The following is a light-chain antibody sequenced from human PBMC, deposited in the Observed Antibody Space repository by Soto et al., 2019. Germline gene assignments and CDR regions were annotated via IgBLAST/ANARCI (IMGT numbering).Light chain of an antibody. Sequence: QSALTQPASVSGTPGQSITISCTGTSSDIGAYNYVSWYQQYPGRAPKLMIYEVNNRPSGVSNRFSGSKSGNTASLTISGLQAEDGADYYCSSFTTSSTYVVGAGTKVTVL. CDR1: SSDIGAYNY. V-gene: IGLV2-14*01. CDR2: EVN. J-gene: IGLJ1*01. CDR3: SSFTTSSTYV.